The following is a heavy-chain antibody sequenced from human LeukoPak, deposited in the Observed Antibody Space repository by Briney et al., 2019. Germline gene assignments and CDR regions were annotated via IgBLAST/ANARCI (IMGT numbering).Heavy chain of an antibody. D-gene: IGHD3-10*01. Sequence: SETLSLTCAVYGGSFSGYYWSWIRQPPGKGLEWIGEINHSGSTNYNPSLTSRVTISVDTSKHQFSLKLSSVTAADTAVYYCARGSGAFDIWGQGTMVTASS. V-gene: IGHV4-34*01. CDR2: INHSGST. CDR1: GGSFSGYY. CDR3: ARGSGAFDI. J-gene: IGHJ3*02.